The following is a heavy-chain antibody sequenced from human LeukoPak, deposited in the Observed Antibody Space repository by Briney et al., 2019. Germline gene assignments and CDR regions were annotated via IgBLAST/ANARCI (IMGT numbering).Heavy chain of an antibody. D-gene: IGHD1-14*01. CDR1: GFTFSSYA. CDR2: ISGSGGST. CDR3: AKSLNRNDLEDY. V-gene: IGHV3-23*01. Sequence: GSLRLPCAASGFTFSSYAMSWVRQAPGKGPEWVPAISGSGGSTYYADSVKGRFTISRDNSKNTLYLQMNSLRAEDTAVYYCAKSLNRNDLEDYWGQGTLVTVSS. J-gene: IGHJ4*02.